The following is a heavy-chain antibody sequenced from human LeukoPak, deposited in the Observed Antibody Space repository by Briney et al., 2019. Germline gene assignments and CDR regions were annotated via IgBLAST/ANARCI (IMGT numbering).Heavy chain of an antibody. V-gene: IGHV1-8*01. D-gene: IGHD3-10*01. CDR1: GYTFTSYD. CDR2: MNPNSGNT. J-gene: IGHJ6*02. CDR3: ARGNPVRPPPAPKLDNSPLLWLGELLGGMDV. Sequence: ASVKVSFKASGYTFTSYDINWVRQATGQGLEWMGWMNPNSGNTGYAQKFQGRVTKTRNTPINTAYMELSSLRSEDTAVYYCARGNPVRPPPAPKLDNSPLLWLGELLGGMDVWGQGTTVTVSS.